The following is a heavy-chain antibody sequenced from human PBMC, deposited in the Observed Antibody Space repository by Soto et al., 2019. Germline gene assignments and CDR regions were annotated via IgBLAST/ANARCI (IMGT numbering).Heavy chain of an antibody. CDR2: ISYDGSNK. CDR3: ARAYECDYFDY. V-gene: IGHV3-30-3*01. Sequence: GGSLRLSCAASGFTFSSYAMHWVRQAPGKGLEWVAVISYDGSNKYYADSVKGRFTISRDNSKNTLYLQMNSLRAEDTAVYYCARAYECDYFDYWGQGTLVTVSS. J-gene: IGHJ4*02. D-gene: IGHD3-16*01. CDR1: GFTFSSYA.